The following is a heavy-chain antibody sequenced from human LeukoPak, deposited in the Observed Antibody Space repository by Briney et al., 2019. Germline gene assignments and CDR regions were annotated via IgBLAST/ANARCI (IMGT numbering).Heavy chain of an antibody. CDR2: INHSGST. V-gene: IGHV4-34*01. J-gene: IGHJ1*01. Sequence: SETLSLTCAVYGGSFSGYYWSWIRQPPGKGLEWIGEINHSGSTNYNPSLKSRVTISVDTSKNQFSLKLTSVTAADTAVYYCARHLSGSYLGYFQHWGQGTLVTVSS. CDR3: ARHLSGSYLGYFQH. D-gene: IGHD1-26*01. CDR1: GGSFSGYY.